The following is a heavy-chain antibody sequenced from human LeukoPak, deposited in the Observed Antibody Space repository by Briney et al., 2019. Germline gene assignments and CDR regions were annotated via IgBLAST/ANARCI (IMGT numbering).Heavy chain of an antibody. CDR3: ARGDSSGYYDGRPFDY. Sequence: GGSLRLSCAASGFTFSGYWMPWVRQAPGKGLVWVSRINSDGSSTSYADSVKGRFTISRDNAKNTLYLQMNSLRAEDTAVYYCARGDSSGYYDGRPFDYWGQGTLVTVSS. CDR1: GFTFSGYW. CDR2: INSDGSST. D-gene: IGHD3-22*01. V-gene: IGHV3-74*01. J-gene: IGHJ4*02.